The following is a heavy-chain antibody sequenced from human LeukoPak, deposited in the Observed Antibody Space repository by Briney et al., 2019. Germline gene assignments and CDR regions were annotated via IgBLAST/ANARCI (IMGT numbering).Heavy chain of an antibody. CDR1: GFTFSSYS. Sequence: GGSLRLSCAASGFTFSSYSMNWVRQAPGKGLEWVSSISSSSSYIYYADSVKGRFTISRDNAKNSLYLQMNSLRVEDTAVYYCARDADYYDSSGYYFDYWGQGTLVTVSS. CDR2: ISSSSSYI. J-gene: IGHJ4*02. CDR3: ARDADYYDSSGYYFDY. V-gene: IGHV3-21*01. D-gene: IGHD3-22*01.